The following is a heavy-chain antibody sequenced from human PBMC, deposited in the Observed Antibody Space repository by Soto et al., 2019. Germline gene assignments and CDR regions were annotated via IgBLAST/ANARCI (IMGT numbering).Heavy chain of an antibody. CDR2: IRSKSDYYAT. CDR1: GLTFSGSA. J-gene: IGHJ6*02. Sequence: GGSLRLTCAASGLTFSGSAMHWVRQASGKGLEWVGRIRSKSDYYATAYAASVKGRFTISRDDSKNMAFLQMNSLKTEDTAVYYCTKDSSGYYYDYYYYYGMDVWGQGTTVTVSS. CDR3: TKDSSGYYYDYYYYYGMDV. V-gene: IGHV3-73*01. D-gene: IGHD3-22*01.